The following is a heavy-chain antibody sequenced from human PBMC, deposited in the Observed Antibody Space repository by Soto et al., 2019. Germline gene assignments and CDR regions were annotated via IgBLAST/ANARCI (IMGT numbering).Heavy chain of an antibody. V-gene: IGHV3-23*01. D-gene: IGHD6-19*01. CDR2: ISGSGGST. CDR1: GFTFGSYA. CDR3: ASRSSGWYFDY. J-gene: IGHJ4*02. Sequence: GGSLRLSCAASGFTFGSYAMNWVPQAPGKGLEWVSVISGSGGSTYYADSVKGRFTISRDNSKNTLYLQMNSLRAEDTAVYYCASRSSGWYFDYWGQGTLVTVSS.